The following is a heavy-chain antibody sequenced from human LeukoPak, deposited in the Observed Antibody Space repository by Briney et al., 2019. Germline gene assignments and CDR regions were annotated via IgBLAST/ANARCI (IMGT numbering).Heavy chain of an antibody. CDR1: GYTFTSYY. J-gene: IGHJ4*02. V-gene: IGHV1-46*01. D-gene: IGHD2-15*01. Sequence: GASVKVSCKASGYTFTSYYMHWVRPAPGQGLEWMGIIKPSGGSTSYAQKFQGRVTMTRDTSTSTVYMELSSLRSEDTAVYYCARGGAPGVVVAAEDYWGQGTLVTVSS. CDR3: ARGGAPGVVVAAEDY. CDR2: IKPSGGST.